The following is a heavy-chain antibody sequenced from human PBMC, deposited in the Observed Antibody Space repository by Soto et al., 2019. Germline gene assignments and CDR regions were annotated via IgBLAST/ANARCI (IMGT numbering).Heavy chain of an antibody. Sequence: GGSLRLSCAASGFTLTTYWMHWVRQAPGKGLDWISSISRDGTRTYYADSVRGRVTISKDIARNTLYLQMNSLRAEDTAVYFCARDEGLCGGSRCIRGFDDWGQGSLVTVSS. V-gene: IGHV3-74*01. J-gene: IGHJ4*01. D-gene: IGHD2-21*01. CDR1: GFTLTTYW. CDR3: ARDEGLCGGSRCIRGFDD. CDR2: ISRDGTRT.